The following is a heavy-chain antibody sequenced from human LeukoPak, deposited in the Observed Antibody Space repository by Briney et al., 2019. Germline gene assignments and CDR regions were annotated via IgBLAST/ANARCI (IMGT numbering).Heavy chain of an antibody. CDR1: GGSFSGYY. D-gene: IGHD2-15*01. CDR2: INHSGST. CDR3: ARLGLNPARSTVRDY. V-gene: IGHV4-34*01. Sequence: PSETLSLTCAVYGGSFSGYYWSWIRQPPGKGLEWIGEINHSGSTNYNPSLKSRVTISVDTSKNQFSLKLSSVTAADTAVYYCARLGLNPARSTVRDYWGQGTLVTVSS. J-gene: IGHJ4*02.